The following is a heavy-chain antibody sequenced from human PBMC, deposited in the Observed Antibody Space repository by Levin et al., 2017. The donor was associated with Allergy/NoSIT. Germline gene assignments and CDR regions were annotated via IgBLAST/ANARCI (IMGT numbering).Heavy chain of an antibody. CDR3: ARHGRGMAGGATQLYYLYGMDV. Sequence: GESLKISCQGSGYTFTRHWIGWVRQMPGKGLEWMGIIDPDDSDTRYSPSYEGQVTISADKSISTAYLQWSSLKASDTASYYCARHGRGMAGGATQLYYLYGMDVWGQGTTVTVSS. V-gene: IGHV5-51*01. J-gene: IGHJ6*02. CDR2: IDPDDSDT. CDR1: GYTFTRHW. D-gene: IGHD2/OR15-2a*01.